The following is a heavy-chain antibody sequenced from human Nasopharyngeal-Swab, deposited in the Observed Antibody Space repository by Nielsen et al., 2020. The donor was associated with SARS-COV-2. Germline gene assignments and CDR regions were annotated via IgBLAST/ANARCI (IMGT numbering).Heavy chain of an antibody. J-gene: IGHJ4*02. CDR3: AHRRDASSGHYGSSFDY. D-gene: IGHD3-22*01. V-gene: IGHV2-5*02. Sequence: RQAPGKALEWLALIYWDDDKRYSPSLKSRLTITKDTSKNQVVLTMTNMDPVDTATYYCAHRRDASSGHYGSSFDYWGQGTLVTVSS. CDR2: IYWDDDK.